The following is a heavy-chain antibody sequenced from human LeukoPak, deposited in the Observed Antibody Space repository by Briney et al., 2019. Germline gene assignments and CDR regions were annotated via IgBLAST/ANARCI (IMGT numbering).Heavy chain of an antibody. Sequence: GASVTVSCKASGYTFTSYGISWVRQAPGQGLEWMGWISAYNGNTNYAQKLQGRVTMTTDTSTSTAYMELRSLRSDDTAVYYCARDKGSDYYDSSGFEYWGQGTLVTVSS. CDR2: ISAYNGNT. CDR3: ARDKGSDYYDSSGFEY. J-gene: IGHJ4*02. CDR1: GYTFTSYG. V-gene: IGHV1-18*01. D-gene: IGHD3-22*01.